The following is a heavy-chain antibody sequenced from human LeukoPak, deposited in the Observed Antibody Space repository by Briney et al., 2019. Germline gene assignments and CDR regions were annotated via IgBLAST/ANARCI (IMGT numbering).Heavy chain of an antibody. CDR3: AGDGYDSNGYVGY. V-gene: IGHV3-66*01. CDR1: GFTVSSNF. J-gene: IGHJ4*02. CDR2: VYAGGSGAT. D-gene: IGHD3-22*01. Sequence: HPGGSLRLSCAVSGFTVSSNFISWVRQAPRKGLEWVSVVYAGGSGATYYADSVRGRFTISRDNSRNTLYLQMNSLRAEDTALYYCAGDGYDSNGYVGYWGQGALVTVSS.